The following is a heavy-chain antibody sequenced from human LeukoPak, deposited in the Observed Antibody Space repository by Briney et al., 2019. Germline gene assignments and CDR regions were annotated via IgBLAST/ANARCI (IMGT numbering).Heavy chain of an antibody. CDR1: GFTFSHFA. Sequence: GGSLRLSCGVSGFTFSHFAMSWVRQAPGKGLQCDADFVKGRFTISRDNSENTLYLQMTGLRAEDTAVYYCAKLKRVGIAPFGDWGQGILVTVSS. D-gene: IGHD3-10*01. J-gene: IGHJ4*02. V-gene: IGHV3-23*01. CDR3: AKLKRVGIAPFGD.